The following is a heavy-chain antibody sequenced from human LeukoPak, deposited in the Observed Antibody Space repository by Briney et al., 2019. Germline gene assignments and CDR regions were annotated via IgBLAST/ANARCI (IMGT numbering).Heavy chain of an antibody. J-gene: IGHJ6*02. Sequence: ASVKVSCKASGYTFTSYDINWVRQATAQGLEWMGWMNPNSGNTGYAQKFQGRVTMTRNTSISTAYMELSSLRSEDTAVYYCASIPAAAETYYYYGMDVWGQGTTVTVSS. CDR1: GYTFTSYD. D-gene: IGHD6-13*01. V-gene: IGHV1-8*01. CDR3: ASIPAAAETYYYYGMDV. CDR2: MNPNSGNT.